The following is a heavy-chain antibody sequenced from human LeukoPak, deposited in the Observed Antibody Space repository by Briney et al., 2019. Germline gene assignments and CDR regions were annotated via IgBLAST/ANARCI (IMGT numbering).Heavy chain of an antibody. D-gene: IGHD2-15*01. CDR3: ERFLQYSGSPYHDLDY. CDR1: GGSISGYY. V-gene: IGHV4-59*01. Sequence: SSETLSLTCTVSGGSISGYYWSWLRQSPEKGLESIGFIYSTGSTSYNPSLRSRVTISIDTSQTPYYLRLTSVTAAETAVYYCERFLQYSGSPYHDLDYWGQGTLVTVSS. J-gene: IGHJ4*02. CDR2: IYSTGST.